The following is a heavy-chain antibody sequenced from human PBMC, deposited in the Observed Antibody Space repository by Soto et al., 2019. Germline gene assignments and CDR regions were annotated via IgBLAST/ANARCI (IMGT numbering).Heavy chain of an antibody. D-gene: IGHD6-6*01. J-gene: IGHJ4*02. Sequence: QVQLQESGPGLVKPSGTLSLTCAVSGGSISSSNWWSWVRQPPGKGLEWIGEIYHSGSTNYNPSLKSRVTISVDKSKNQFSLKLSSVTAADTAVYYCARVRIEYSSPSLLSVLDYWGQGTLVTVSS. CDR2: IYHSGST. V-gene: IGHV4-4*02. CDR1: GGSISSSNW. CDR3: ARVRIEYSSPSLLSVLDY.